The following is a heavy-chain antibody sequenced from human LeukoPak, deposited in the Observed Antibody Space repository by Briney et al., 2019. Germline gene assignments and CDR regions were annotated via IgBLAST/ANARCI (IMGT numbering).Heavy chain of an antibody. J-gene: IGHJ4*02. CDR3: ATSTWYNFGY. CDR1: GFTFSSYW. D-gene: IGHD6-13*01. CDR2: INSDGSST. Sequence: GGSLRLSCSASGFTFSSYWMHWVRQAPGKGLVWVSHINSDGSSTSYADSVKGRFTISRDNAKNTLYLQMNSLRAEDTAVFYCATSTWYNFGYWGQGTLVTVSS. V-gene: IGHV3-74*01.